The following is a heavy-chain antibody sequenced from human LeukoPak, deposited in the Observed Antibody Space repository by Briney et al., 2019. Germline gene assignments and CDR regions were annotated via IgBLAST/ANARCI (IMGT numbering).Heavy chain of an antibody. J-gene: IGHJ3*02. Sequence: ASVKVSCKASGYTFAGYHMHWVRQAPGQGLEWMGWINPNSGGTNYVQKFQGRVTMTRDTSISTAYMELNRLRSDDTAIYYCARPIPPMYYYDSTGYPWFAFDIWGQGTMVTVSS. D-gene: IGHD3-22*01. CDR3: ARPIPPMYYYDSTGYPWFAFDI. V-gene: IGHV1-2*02. CDR1: GYTFAGYH. CDR2: INPNSGGT.